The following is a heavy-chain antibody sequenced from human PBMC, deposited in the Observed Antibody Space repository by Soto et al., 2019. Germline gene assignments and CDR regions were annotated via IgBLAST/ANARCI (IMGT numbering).Heavy chain of an antibody. J-gene: IGHJ4*02. D-gene: IGHD3-16*01. Sequence: QVQLQESGPGLVKPSETLSLTCNVSGDSMSKYFWSWVRQPAGKGLEWIGRIWTSGSTNYNPSLRSRVTTSIDTSNRHFSLDLKSVTAADTAVYYCARTVGAAYYFDFWGQGVLVTVSS. CDR1: GDSMSKYF. CDR2: IWTSGST. V-gene: IGHV4-4*07. CDR3: ARTVGAAYYFDF.